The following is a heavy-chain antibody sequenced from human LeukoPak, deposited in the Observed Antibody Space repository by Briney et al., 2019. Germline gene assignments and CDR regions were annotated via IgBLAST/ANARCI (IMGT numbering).Heavy chain of an antibody. J-gene: IGHJ4*02. V-gene: IGHV1-2*02. CDR3: ARVRGYYYGSGSYYTPRLFDY. Sequence: ASAKVSCKASGYTFTGYYMHWVRQAPGQGPEWMGWINPNSGGTNYAQKFQGRVTMTRDTSISTAYMELSRLRSDDTAVYYCARVRGYYYGSGSYYTPRLFDYWGQGTLVTVSS. CDR2: INPNSGGT. D-gene: IGHD3-10*01. CDR1: GYTFTGYY.